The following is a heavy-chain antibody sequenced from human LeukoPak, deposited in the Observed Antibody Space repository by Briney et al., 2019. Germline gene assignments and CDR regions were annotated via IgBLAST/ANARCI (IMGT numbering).Heavy chain of an antibody. Sequence: PSETLSLTCAVSGGSISTNKWWSWVRQPPGKGLEWIGEIFHSGTTNYNPSLKSRVTISIDRSENQFSLKLTSMTAADTATYYCASGGAALYYNFYMDVWDKGTTVIVSS. J-gene: IGHJ6*03. CDR2: IFHSGTT. D-gene: IGHD2-15*01. CDR3: ASGGAALYYNFYMDV. CDR1: GGSISTNKW. V-gene: IGHV4-4*02.